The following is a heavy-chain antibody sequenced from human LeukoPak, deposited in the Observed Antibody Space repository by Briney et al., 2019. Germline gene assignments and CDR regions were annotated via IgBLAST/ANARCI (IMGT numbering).Heavy chain of an antibody. J-gene: IGHJ5*02. CDR1: GGSISSYY. Sequence: SETLSLTCTVSGGSISSYYWSWIRQPAGKGLEWIGRIYTSGSTNYNPSLKSRVTMSVGTSKNQFSLKLSSVTAADTAVYYCARTRRVVRGVIVYWFDPWGQGTLVTVSS. D-gene: IGHD3-10*01. V-gene: IGHV4-4*07. CDR2: IYTSGST. CDR3: ARTRRVVRGVIVYWFDP.